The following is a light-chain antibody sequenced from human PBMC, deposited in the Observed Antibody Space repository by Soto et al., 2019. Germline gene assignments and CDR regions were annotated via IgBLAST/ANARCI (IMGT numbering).Light chain of an antibody. J-gene: IGKJ3*01. Sequence: RMSQSPATVSASVGDRVTITCRASQTISSWLAWYQQKPGKAPKLLIYSASTLKSGVPSRFSGSASGTEFTLTISSLQPDDFATYYCQHYNSYSEAFGHGTNVDIK. CDR3: QHYNSYSEA. CDR2: SAS. CDR1: QTISSW. V-gene: IGKV1-5*03.